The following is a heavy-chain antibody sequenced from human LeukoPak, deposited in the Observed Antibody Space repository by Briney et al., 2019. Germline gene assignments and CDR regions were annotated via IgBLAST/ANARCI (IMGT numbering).Heavy chain of an antibody. J-gene: IGHJ6*02. Sequence: GGSLRLSCAASGFTFSTYTMNWVRQAPGKGLEWVSCISSRSSDIYYAGSVKGRFTISRDNAKNSVSLQMNGLRAEDTAVYYCARDLGAVYYYGMDVWGQGTTVTVSS. D-gene: IGHD3-16*01. CDR2: ISSRSSDI. CDR1: GFTFSTYT. V-gene: IGHV3-21*01. CDR3: ARDLGAVYYYGMDV.